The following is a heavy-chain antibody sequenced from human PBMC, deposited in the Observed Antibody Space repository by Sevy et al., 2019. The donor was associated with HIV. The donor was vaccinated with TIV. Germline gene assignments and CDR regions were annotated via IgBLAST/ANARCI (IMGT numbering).Heavy chain of an antibody. Sequence: GESLKISCKGSGYSFTSYWISWVRQMPGKGLERMGRIDPSDSYTNYSPSFQGHVTISADKSISTAYLQWSSLKASDTAMYYCARHGSRGSSWYSGHYYYYYMDVWGKGTTVTVSS. CDR1: GYSFTSYW. CDR3: ARHGSRGSSWYSGHYYYYYMDV. D-gene: IGHD6-13*01. V-gene: IGHV5-10-1*01. J-gene: IGHJ6*03. CDR2: IDPSDSYT.